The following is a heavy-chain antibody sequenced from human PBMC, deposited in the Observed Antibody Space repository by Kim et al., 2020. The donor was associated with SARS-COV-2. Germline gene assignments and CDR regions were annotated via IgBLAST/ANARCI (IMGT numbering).Heavy chain of an antibody. CDR1: GFTLSTYS. CDR3: TRSPMVRGAITYFDY. V-gene: IGHV3-48*04. CDR2: INSGSNTI. J-gene: IGHJ4*02. Sequence: GGSLRLSCTASGFTLSTYSRNWVRQAPGKGLEWLSYINSGSNTIYYADSVRSRFTISRDNAKGSVYLQMNSLTAEDTAVYYCTRSPMVRGAITYFDYWGQGSLVTVAS. D-gene: IGHD3-10*01.